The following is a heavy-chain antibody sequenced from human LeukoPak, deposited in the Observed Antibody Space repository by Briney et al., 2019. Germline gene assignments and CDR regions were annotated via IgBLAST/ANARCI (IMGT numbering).Heavy chain of an antibody. J-gene: IGHJ5*02. V-gene: IGHV4-34*01. Sequence: SETLSLTCAVYGGSFRGYYWSWIRQPPGKGLGWIGEINHSGSTDYNPALKSRVTISVDTSKNQFSLKLSSVTAADTAVYYCARGRRSLVVVPAAAGFGPWGQGTLVTVSS. CDR3: ARGRRSLVVVPAAAGFGP. CDR2: INHSGST. D-gene: IGHD2-2*01. CDR1: GGSFRGYY.